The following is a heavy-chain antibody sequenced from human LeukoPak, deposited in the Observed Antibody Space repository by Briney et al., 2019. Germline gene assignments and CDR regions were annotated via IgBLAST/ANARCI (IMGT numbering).Heavy chain of an antibody. Sequence: PGGSLRLSCAASGFTFTSYAMTWVRQAPGKGLEWVSAISGSGGSTNYADSVKGRFTISRDNAKNTLYLQMNSLRAEDTAMYYCARAVYYSNYLGYWGQGTLVTV. CDR2: ISGSGGST. J-gene: IGHJ4*01. CDR3: ARAVYYSNYLGY. D-gene: IGHD3-10*01. CDR1: GFTFTSYA. V-gene: IGHV3-23*01.